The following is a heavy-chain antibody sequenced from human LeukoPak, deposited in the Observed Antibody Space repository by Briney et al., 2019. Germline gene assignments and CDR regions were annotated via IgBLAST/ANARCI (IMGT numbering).Heavy chain of an antibody. V-gene: IGHV3-21*01. CDR1: GFTFSSYS. J-gene: IGHJ5*02. D-gene: IGHD2-2*01. CDR3: AREMSNVVVVPAAYGSMNWFDP. Sequence: GGSLRLSCTASGFTFSSYSMNWVRQAPGKGLEWVSSISSSSSYIYYADSVKGRFTISRDNAKNSLYLQMNSLRAEDTAVYYCAREMSNVVVVPAAYGSMNWFDPWGQGTLVTVSS. CDR2: ISSSSSYI.